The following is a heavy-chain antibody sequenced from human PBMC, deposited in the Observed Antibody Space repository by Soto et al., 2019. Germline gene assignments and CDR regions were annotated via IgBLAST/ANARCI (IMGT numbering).Heavy chain of an antibody. CDR3: ARDPLAPGASGSDN. CDR1: GGTFSSYT. V-gene: IGHV1-69*08. Sequence: QVQLVQSGAEVKKPGSSVKVSCKASGGTFSSYTISCVRQAPGQGIEWMGRIIPILGIANYAQKFQGRVTITADKSTSTAYMELSSLRSEDTAVYYCARDPLAPGASGSDNLGQGTLVTVSS. CDR2: IIPILGIA. J-gene: IGHJ4*02. D-gene: IGHD1-26*01.